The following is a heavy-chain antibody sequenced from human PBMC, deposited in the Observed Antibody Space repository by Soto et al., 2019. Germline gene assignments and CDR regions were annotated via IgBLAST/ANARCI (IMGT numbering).Heavy chain of an antibody. CDR3: AKGGVGYDDSTGYYLYYYYGMDV. J-gene: IGHJ6*02. CDR2: ISGSGGTT. D-gene: IGHD3-22*01. CDR1: GFTFSSYS. Sequence: EVQLLESGGGLVQPGGSLRLSCAASGFTFSSYSMIWVRQAPGKGLEWVSAISGSGGTTYYADSVKGRFTISRDNSKNTLYLQMNSLRAEGTAVYYCAKGGVGYDDSTGYYLYYYYGMDVWGQGTTVTVSS. V-gene: IGHV3-23*01.